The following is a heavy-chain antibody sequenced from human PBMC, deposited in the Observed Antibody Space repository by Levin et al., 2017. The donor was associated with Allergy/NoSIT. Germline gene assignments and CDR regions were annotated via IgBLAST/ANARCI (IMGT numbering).Heavy chain of an antibody. J-gene: IGHJ6*02. CDR3: ARVGWFGTTPYYYGMDV. CDR1: GGSISSYY. CDR2: IYYSGST. D-gene: IGHD1-7*01. Sequence: SETLSLTCTVSGGSISSYYWSWIRQPPGKGLEWIGYIYYSGSTNYNPSLKSRVRRSVDTAKNQFSLKLSSVTAADTAVYYCARVGWFGTTPYYYGMDVWSPGTTVPVSS. V-gene: IGHV4-59*01.